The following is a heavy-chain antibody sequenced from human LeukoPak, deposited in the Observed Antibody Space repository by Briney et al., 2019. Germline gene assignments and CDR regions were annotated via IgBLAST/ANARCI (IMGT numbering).Heavy chain of an antibody. Sequence: PGGSLRLSCAASGFTFSSYWMSWVRQAPGKGLEWVANIKQDGSEKYYVDSVKGRFTISRDNAKNSLYLQMNSLRAEDTAVYYCARDGSSCSGGSCYQYGMDVWGQGTTVTVSS. V-gene: IGHV3-7*01. CDR3: ARDGSSCSGGSCYQYGMDV. J-gene: IGHJ6*02. CDR1: GFTFSSYW. CDR2: IKQDGSEK. D-gene: IGHD2-15*01.